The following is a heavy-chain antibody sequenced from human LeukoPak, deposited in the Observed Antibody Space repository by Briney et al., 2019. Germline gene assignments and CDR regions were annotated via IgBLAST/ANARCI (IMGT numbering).Heavy chain of an antibody. V-gene: IGHV1-69*04. J-gene: IGHJ4*02. CDR2: IIPILGIA. CDR3: ARDEGSYHGDYFDY. Sequence: SVKVSCKTSGGTFSSYTISWVRQAPGQGLEWMGRIIPILGIANYAQKFQGRLTITADKSTSTAYMEPSSLRSEDTAVYYCARDEGSYHGDYFDYWGQGTLVTVSS. CDR1: GGTFSSYT. D-gene: IGHD1-26*01.